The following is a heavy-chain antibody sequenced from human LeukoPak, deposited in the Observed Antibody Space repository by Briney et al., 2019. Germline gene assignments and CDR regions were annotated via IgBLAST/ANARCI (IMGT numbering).Heavy chain of an antibody. J-gene: IGHJ4*02. CDR1: GFAFDNYA. Sequence: PGRSLRLSCAASGFAFDNYAMHWVRHTPGKGLEWVSGISRNSGKTVYADSVKGRFTISRDNAKNSLYLQMNSLRAEDMALYYCAKDIGWRSELGRLVFDYWGQGTLVTVSS. CDR3: AKDIGWRSELGRLVFDY. V-gene: IGHV3-9*03. CDR2: ISRNSGKT. D-gene: IGHD6-19*01.